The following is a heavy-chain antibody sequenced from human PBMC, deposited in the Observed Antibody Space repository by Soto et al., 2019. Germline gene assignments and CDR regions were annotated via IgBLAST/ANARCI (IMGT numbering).Heavy chain of an antibody. D-gene: IGHD6-19*01. CDR3: ARSFGWYAIDH. J-gene: IGHJ4*02. V-gene: IGHV4-4*01. Sequence: QMQLQESGPGLVKPSETLSLTCAVSSASIITEQRWTWVRQPPGKGLEWIGEIHHSGSTNNNPSLRSRVTMSVVKSKNQFSLNLNSVTAADTALYCCARSFGWYAIDHWGQGTLVIVSS. CDR1: SASIITEQR. CDR2: IHHSGST.